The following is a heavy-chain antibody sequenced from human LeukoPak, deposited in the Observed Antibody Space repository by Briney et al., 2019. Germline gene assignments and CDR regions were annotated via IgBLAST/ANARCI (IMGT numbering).Heavy chain of an antibody. CDR2: INHSVNA. Sequence: SETLSLTCAVYGGSFSAYYWSCIRQPPGKGLEWIGEINHSVNANYNPSLTSRVTISVDTSNNQFSLKVSSVTAADTAVYYCARGLTDHTANAFDIWAQGTMVTVSS. CDR3: ARGLTDHTANAFDI. J-gene: IGHJ3*02. CDR1: GGSFSAYY. V-gene: IGHV4-34*01. D-gene: IGHD2-21*02.